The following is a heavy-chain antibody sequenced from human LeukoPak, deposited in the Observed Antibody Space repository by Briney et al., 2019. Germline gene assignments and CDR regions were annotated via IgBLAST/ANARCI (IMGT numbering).Heavy chain of an antibody. CDR3: AKKMPGSAVPVAD. V-gene: IGHV3-30*18. J-gene: IGHJ4*02. CDR1: GXIFSTYG. D-gene: IGHD2-2*01. Sequence: PGRSLRLSCAASGXIFSTYGMHWVRQAPGKGQEWVAYISHDGSNKNCADSVKDRFTISRDNSKNTLYLQMNSLGAEDTAVYYCAKKMPGSAVPVADWGQGTLVTVSS. CDR2: ISHDGSNK.